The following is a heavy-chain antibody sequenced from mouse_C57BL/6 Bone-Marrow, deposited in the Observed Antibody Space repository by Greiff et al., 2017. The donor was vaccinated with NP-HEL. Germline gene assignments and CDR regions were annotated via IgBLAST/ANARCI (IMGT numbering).Heavy chain of an antibody. CDR3: ARHENYGSSYWYFDV. D-gene: IGHD1-1*01. CDR2: ISSGGSYT. CDR1: GFTFSSYG. Sequence: EVQRVESGGDLVKPGGSLKLSCAASGFTFSSYGMSWVRQTPDKRLEWVATISSGGSYTYYPDSVKGRFTISRDNAKNTRYLQMSSLKSEDTAMYYWARHENYGSSYWYFDVWGTGTTVTVSS. J-gene: IGHJ1*03. V-gene: IGHV5-6*01.